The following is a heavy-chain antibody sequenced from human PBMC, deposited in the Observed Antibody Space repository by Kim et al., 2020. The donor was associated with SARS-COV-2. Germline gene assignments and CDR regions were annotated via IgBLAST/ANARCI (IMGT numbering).Heavy chain of an antibody. V-gene: IGHV5-10-1*01. Sequence: SDTNYSPAVQGHVTISADKSISTAYLQWSSLKASDTAMYYCARLFLGFDPWGQGTLVTVSS. CDR3: ARLFLGFDP. CDR2: SDT. J-gene: IGHJ5*02.